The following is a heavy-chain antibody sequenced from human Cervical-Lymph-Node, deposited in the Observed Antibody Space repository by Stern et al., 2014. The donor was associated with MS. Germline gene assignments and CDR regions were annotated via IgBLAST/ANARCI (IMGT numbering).Heavy chain of an antibody. V-gene: IGHV3-23*04. CDR2: ISGGGDNT. Sequence: VQLVESGGGLVQPGGSLRLSCAASGFTFSNYAMSWVRQAPGKGLEWVSVISGGGDNTYYAGSVKGRFTISRDNSKNILTLQMNSLRAEDTAVYYCAKARSLVVVAATNYWGQGTLVTVSS. CDR1: GFTFSNYA. D-gene: IGHD2-15*01. J-gene: IGHJ4*02. CDR3: AKARSLVVVAATNY.